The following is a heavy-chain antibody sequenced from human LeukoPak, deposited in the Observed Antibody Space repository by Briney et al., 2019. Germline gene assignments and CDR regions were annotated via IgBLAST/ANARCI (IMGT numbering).Heavy chain of an antibody. V-gene: IGHV4-39*07. CDR2: IYYSGST. CDR1: GGSISSSSYY. Sequence: SETLSLTCTVSGGSISSSSYYWGWIRQPPGKGLEWIGSIYYSGSTYYNPSLKSRVTISVDTSKNQFSLKLSSVTAADTAVYYCAISRRGYCSGGSCSWFDPWGQGTLVTVSS. D-gene: IGHD2-15*01. CDR3: AISRRGYCSGGSCSWFDP. J-gene: IGHJ5*02.